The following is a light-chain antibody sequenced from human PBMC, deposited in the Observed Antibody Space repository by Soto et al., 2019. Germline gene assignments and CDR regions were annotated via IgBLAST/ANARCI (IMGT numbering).Light chain of an antibody. Sequence: QSALTQPPSASGSPGQSVTISCTGTSSDVGGYNYVSWYQQHPGKAPKFMIYEVSKQPSGVPDRFSGSKSGNTASLTVSGLQAEDEADYYCSSYAGSNFVVFGGGTKLTVL. CDR3: SSYAGSNFVV. J-gene: IGLJ2*01. V-gene: IGLV2-8*01. CDR2: EVS. CDR1: SSDVGGYNY.